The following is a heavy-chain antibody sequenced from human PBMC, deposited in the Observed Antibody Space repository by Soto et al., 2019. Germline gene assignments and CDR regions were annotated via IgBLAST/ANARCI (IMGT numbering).Heavy chain of an antibody. V-gene: IGHV4-59*12. CDR2: ISYSGNT. Sequence: SETLSLTCTVSGGSISSYYWNWIRQPPGKGLEWIGYISYSGNTNYNPSLKSRVTISVDTSKNQFSLELRSVTAADTAVYYCASYGSGSYYNGYYFDYWGQGTLVIVSS. J-gene: IGHJ4*02. CDR3: ASYGSGSYYNGYYFDY. D-gene: IGHD3-10*01. CDR1: GGSISSYY.